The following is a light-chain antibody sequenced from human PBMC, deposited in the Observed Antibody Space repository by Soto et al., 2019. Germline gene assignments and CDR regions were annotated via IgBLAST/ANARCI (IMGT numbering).Light chain of an antibody. CDR1: QGIRND. CDR3: LQDYNYPRT. V-gene: IGKV1-6*01. Sequence: AIPMTQSPSSLSASVGDRVTITCRASQGIRNDLGWNQQKPGKAPKLLIYAASSLQSGVPSRFSGSGSGTDFTLTISSLQPEDFATYYCLQDYNYPRTFGQGTKVEIK. CDR2: AAS. J-gene: IGKJ1*01.